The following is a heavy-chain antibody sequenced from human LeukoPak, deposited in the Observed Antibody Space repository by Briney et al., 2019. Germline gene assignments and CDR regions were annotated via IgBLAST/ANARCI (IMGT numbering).Heavy chain of an antibody. J-gene: IGHJ5*02. D-gene: IGHD3-10*01. CDR1: GGSISSSSYY. V-gene: IGHV4-61*05. Sequence: PSETLSLTCTVSGGSISSSSYYWGWIRQPPGKGLEWIGYIYYSGSTNYKPSLKSRVTISVDTSKNQFSLKLSSVTAADTAVYYCARGGYYGSGNDFRFDPWGQGTLVTVSS. CDR2: IYYSGST. CDR3: ARGGYYGSGNDFRFDP.